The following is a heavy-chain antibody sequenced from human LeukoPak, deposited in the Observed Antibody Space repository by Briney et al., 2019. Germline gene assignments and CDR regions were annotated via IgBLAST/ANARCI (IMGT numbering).Heavy chain of an antibody. CDR2: VWYDGNNK. CDR1: GFTFSSQG. V-gene: IGHV3-30*02. J-gene: IGHJ4*02. CDR3: AKELGGINGY. Sequence: GGSLRLSCAASGFTFSSQGMNWLRQAPGKGLEWVAFVWYDGNNKYYADSVKGRFTISRDNSKNTLYLQMNSLRPEDTAVYYCAKELGGINGYWGQGTLVTVS. D-gene: IGHD7-27*01.